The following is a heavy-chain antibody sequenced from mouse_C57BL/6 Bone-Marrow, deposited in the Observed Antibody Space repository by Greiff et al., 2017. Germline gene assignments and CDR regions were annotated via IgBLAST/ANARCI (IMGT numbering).Heavy chain of an antibody. CDR2: IRNKANGYTT. CDR1: GFTFTDYY. CDR3: ARTYYGSSYDFDY. V-gene: IGHV7-3*01. D-gene: IGHD1-1*01. J-gene: IGHJ2*01. Sequence: EVQVVESGGGLVQPGGSLSLSCAASGFTFTDYYMSWVRQPPGKALEWLGFIRNKANGYTTEYSASVKGRFTISRDNSQSILYLQMNALRAEDSATYYCARTYYGSSYDFDYWGQGTTLTVSS.